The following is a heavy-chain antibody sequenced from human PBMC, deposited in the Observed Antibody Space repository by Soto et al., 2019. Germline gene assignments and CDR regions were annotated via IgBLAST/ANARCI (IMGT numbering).Heavy chain of an antibody. V-gene: IGHV3-21*01. Sequence: GGSLRLSCSVSGFTFSNYAMIWVRQAPGKGLEWVSGISGSSSYIYYADSVKGRFTISRDNAKNSLYLQMNSLRAEDTAVYYCVPSIHTTGSAVQNWFDPWGQGTLVTVSS. D-gene: IGHD3-10*01. J-gene: IGHJ5*02. CDR3: VPSIHTTGSAVQNWFDP. CDR1: GFTFSNYA. CDR2: ISGSSSYI.